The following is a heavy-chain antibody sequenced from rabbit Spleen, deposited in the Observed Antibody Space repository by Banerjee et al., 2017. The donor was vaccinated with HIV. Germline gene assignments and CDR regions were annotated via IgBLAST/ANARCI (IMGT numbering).Heavy chain of an antibody. Sequence: QEQLVESGGGLVKPEGSLTLTCKASGFSFSDRDVMCWVRQAPGKGLEWIACINAATAKPVYATWAKGRFTISRTSSTTVTLRMTSLTAADRATYFCARDLLGVIGWNFYLWGPGTLVTVS. CDR1: GFSFSDRDV. V-gene: IGHV1S45*01. CDR3: ARDLLGVIGWNFYL. J-gene: IGHJ4*01. D-gene: IGHD1-1*01. CDR2: INAATAKP.